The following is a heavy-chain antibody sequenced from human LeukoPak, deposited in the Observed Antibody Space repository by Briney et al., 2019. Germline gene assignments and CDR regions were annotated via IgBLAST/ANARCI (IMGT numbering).Heavy chain of an antibody. CDR2: TSGGGVNS. Sequence: QTGGSLRLSCAASGFTLRSYDMSWIRQAPGKGLEWVAATSGGGVNSYYADSVRGRFTISRDNSQNTLYLQMDSLRAEDTALYYCAKEYSGYDFDYWGQGTLVTVSS. D-gene: IGHD5-12*01. V-gene: IGHV3-23*01. J-gene: IGHJ4*02. CDR1: GFTLRSYD. CDR3: AKEYSGYDFDY.